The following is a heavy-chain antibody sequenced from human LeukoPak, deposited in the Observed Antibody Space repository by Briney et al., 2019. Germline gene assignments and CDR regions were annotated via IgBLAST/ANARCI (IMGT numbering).Heavy chain of an antibody. CDR2: ISSSISYI. Sequence: GGTLSLYCAASDFTFRSHSINWLRQPPRPGLDCVSSISSSISYIYYADSVKGRFTTSRDNAQTSLYLQMNGLRAEDTAVYYCARSAYYYDSSHFGPDYWGQGTLVTVSS. CDR3: ARSAYYYDSSHFGPDY. D-gene: IGHD3-22*01. J-gene: IGHJ4*02. CDR1: DFTFRSHS. V-gene: IGHV3-21*01.